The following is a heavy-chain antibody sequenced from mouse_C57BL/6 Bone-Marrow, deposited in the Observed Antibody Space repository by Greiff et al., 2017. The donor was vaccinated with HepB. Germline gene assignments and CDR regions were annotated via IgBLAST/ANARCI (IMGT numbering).Heavy chain of an antibody. Sequence: EVNLVESGGGLVKPGGSLKLSCAASGFTFSSYAMSWVRQTPEKRLEWVATISDGGSYTYYPDNVKGRFTISRDNAKNNLYLQMSHLKSEDTAMYYCARVDYYGSSHWYFDVWGTGTTVTVSS. CDR2: ISDGGSYT. J-gene: IGHJ1*03. D-gene: IGHD1-1*01. V-gene: IGHV5-4*03. CDR1: GFTFSSYA. CDR3: ARVDYYGSSHWYFDV.